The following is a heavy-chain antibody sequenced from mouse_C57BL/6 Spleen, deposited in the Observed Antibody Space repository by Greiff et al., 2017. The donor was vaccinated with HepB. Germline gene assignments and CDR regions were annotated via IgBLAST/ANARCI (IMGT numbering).Heavy chain of an antibody. Sequence: VKLQESGAELVRPGASVTLSCKASGYTFTDYEMHWVKQTPVHGLEWIGAIDPETGGTAYNQKFKGKAILTADKSSSTAYMELRSLTSEDSAVYYCTRSYYGNYRFAYWGQGTLVTVSA. CDR1: GYTFTDYE. D-gene: IGHD2-10*01. V-gene: IGHV1-15*01. CDR3: TRSYYGNYRFAY. J-gene: IGHJ3*01. CDR2: IDPETGGT.